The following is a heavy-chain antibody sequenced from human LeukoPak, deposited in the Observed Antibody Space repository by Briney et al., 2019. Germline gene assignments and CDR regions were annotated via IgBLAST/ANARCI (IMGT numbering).Heavy chain of an antibody. J-gene: IGHJ6*02. D-gene: IGHD2-15*01. Sequence: GGSLRLSCAASGFTFSSYGMHWVRQAPGKGLEWVAVISYDGSNKYYADSVKGRFTISRDNSKNTLYLQMNGLRAEDTAVYYCAKDLYLQYCRGSACYLNYYNMNVWGQGTTVAVSS. CDR1: GFTFSSYG. CDR3: AKDLYLQYCRGSACYLNYYNMNV. CDR2: ISYDGSNK. V-gene: IGHV3-30*18.